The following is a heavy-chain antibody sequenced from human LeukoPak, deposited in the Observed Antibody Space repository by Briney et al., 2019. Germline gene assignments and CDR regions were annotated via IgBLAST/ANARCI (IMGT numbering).Heavy chain of an antibody. CDR1: GYSFATYW. CDR2: IYPGDSDT. D-gene: IGHD2/OR15-2a*01. Sequence: GESLKISCKGSGYSFATYWIAWVRQMPGKGLEWMGIIYPGDSDTKYSPSFQGQVTISADKSINTAYLQWSSLKASDTAMYYCARREYSSTYPFDYWGQRTLVTVSS. V-gene: IGHV5-51*01. J-gene: IGHJ4*02. CDR3: ARREYSSTYPFDY.